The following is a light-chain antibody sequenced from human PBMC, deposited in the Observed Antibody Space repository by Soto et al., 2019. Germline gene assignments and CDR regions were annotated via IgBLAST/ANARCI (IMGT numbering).Light chain of an antibody. V-gene: IGLV1-51*01. Sequence: QSVLTQPPSVSAAPGQKVTISCAGSSSNIGNNYLTWYQQLTGTAPKLLIYDNNKRPSAIPDRFSGSKSGTSATLDSTGRQTGDEVEYYSRTCASILGAGVFGGGTKLTVL. J-gene: IGLJ2*01. CDR3: RTCASILGAGV. CDR2: DNN. CDR1: SSNIGNNY.